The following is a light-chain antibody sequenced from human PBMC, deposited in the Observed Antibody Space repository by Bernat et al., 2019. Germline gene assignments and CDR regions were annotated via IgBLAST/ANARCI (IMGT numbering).Light chain of an antibody. CDR2: DVG. V-gene: IGLV2-14*01. J-gene: IGLJ2*01. CDR1: SSDVGGYKY. CDR3: SSYTRSSTLVL. Sequence: QSALTQPASVSGSPGQSITISCTGTSSDVGGYKYVSWYQQHPGKAPKLIIYDVGNRPSGVSIRFSGSKSGNTASLTISGLQAEDEADYYCSSYTRSSTLVLFGGGTKVTVL.